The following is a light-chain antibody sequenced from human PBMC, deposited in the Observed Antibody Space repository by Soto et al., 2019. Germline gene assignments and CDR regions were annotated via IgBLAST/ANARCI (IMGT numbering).Light chain of an antibody. CDR1: QTISSW. CDR2: KAS. J-gene: IGKJ4*01. V-gene: IGKV1-5*03. CDR3: QQYNSYPLT. Sequence: DIQMTQSPSTLSASVGDRVTITCRASQTISSWLAWYQQKPGQAPKLLIYKASSLESAVPSRFSGSGSGTEFTLTISGLQPDDFASYYCQQYNSYPLTFXGGTKVDIK.